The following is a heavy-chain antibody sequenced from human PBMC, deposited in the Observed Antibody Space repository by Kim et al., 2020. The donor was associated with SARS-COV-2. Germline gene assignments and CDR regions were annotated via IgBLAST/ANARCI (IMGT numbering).Heavy chain of an antibody. Sequence: SVKVSCKASGGTFSSYAISWVRQAPGQGLEWMGRIIPILGIANYAQKFQGRVTITADKSTSTAYMELSSLRSEDTAVYYFARDDGITGTTIRNNGLDPWGQGTLVTVSS. CDR2: IIPILGIA. V-gene: IGHV1-69*04. J-gene: IGHJ5*02. D-gene: IGHD1-20*01. CDR1: GGTFSSYA. CDR3: ARDDGITGTTIRNNGLDP.